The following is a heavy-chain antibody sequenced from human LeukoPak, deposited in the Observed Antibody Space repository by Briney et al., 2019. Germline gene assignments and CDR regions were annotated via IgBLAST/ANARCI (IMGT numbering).Heavy chain of an antibody. CDR3: AGDRGYSSSWLG. CDR1: GYTFSSYG. D-gene: IGHD6-13*01. Sequence: ASVKVSCKASGYTFSSYGISWVRQAPGQGLEWMGWISAYNGNTKYAQKLQGRVTMTTGTSTSTAYMELRSLRFDDTAVYYCAGDRGYSSSWLGWGKGTTVTVSP. J-gene: IGHJ6*04. CDR2: ISAYNGNT. V-gene: IGHV1-18*01.